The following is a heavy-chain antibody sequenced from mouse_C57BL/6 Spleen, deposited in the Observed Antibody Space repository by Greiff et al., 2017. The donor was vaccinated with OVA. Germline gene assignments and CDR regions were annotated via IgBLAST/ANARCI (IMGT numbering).Heavy chain of an antibody. CDR2: IRSKSSNYAT. D-gene: IGHD4-1*01. CDR3: VRDHELGRGGYYFDY. V-gene: IGHV10-3*01. J-gene: IGHJ2*01. Sequence: EVKLQESGGGLVQPKGSLKLSCAASGFTFNTYAMHWVRQAPGKGLEWAARIRSKSSNYATYYADSVKDRFTISRDDSQSMLYLQMNNLKTEDTAMYYCVRDHELGRGGYYFDYWGQGTTLTVSS. CDR1: GFTFNTYA.